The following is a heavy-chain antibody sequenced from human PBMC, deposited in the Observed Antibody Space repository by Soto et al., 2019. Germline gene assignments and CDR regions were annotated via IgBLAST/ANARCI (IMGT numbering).Heavy chain of an antibody. D-gene: IGHD4-17*01. CDR2: IYYNGNT. V-gene: IGHV4-30-4*08. CDR1: GGSISNGDFY. Sequence: QVQLQESGPGLVKRSQTLCLTCTVSGGSISNGDFYWSWIRQPPGKGLEWIGHIYYNGNTYYNPSLKSRLTMSLDTSQNQFSLHLSSVIAADSASYFCARATTVTSSFFYYGLDVWGQGTTVTVSS. CDR3: ARATTVTSSFFYYGLDV. J-gene: IGHJ6*02.